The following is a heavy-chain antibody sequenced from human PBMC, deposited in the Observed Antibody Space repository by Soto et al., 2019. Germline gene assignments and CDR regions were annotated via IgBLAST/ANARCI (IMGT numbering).Heavy chain of an antibody. CDR1: GGSIDSSIYY. CDR3: ASPTSGIYRRIDY. J-gene: IGHJ4*02. V-gene: IGHV4-39*01. D-gene: IGHD1-26*01. Sequence: QLQLQESGPGLVTPSEALSLTCTVSGGSIDSSIYYWGWIRQPPGKGLEWIGSIFYSGHTYYNPSLKSRVTISVDTSTKKFALKLRSVTAADTAVYYCASPTSGIYRRIDYWGQGTLVTVSS. CDR2: IFYSGHT.